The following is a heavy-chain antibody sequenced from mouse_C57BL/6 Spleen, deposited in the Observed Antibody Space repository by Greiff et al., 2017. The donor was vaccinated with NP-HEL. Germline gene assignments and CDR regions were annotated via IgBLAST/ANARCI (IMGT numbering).Heavy chain of an antibody. CDR1: GYTFTSYW. Sequence: VQLQQPGAELVMPGASVKLSCKASGYTFTSYWMHWVKQRPGQGLEWIGEIDPSDSYTNYNQKFKGKSTLTVDKSSSTAYMQLSSLTSEDSAVYYCARSTTVVAPGYFDVWGTGTTVTVSS. CDR2: IDPSDSYT. CDR3: ARSTTVVAPGYFDV. D-gene: IGHD1-1*01. V-gene: IGHV1-69*01. J-gene: IGHJ1*03.